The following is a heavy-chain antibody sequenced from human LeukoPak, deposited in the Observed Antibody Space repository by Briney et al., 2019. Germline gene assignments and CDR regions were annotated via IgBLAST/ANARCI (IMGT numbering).Heavy chain of an antibody. J-gene: IGHJ5*02. D-gene: IGHD4-11*01. CDR2: IRSSSKSI. V-gene: IGHV3-21*04. Sequence: PGGSLRLSWAGSRLKFNIHKLSGLGQAQGKGGEGVSSIRSSSKSILYEASVKLRFTISRANAKNSLYLQMNSLRAEDPAVYYCARVRSGLQAFAHWGQGTLVTVPS. CDR1: RLKFNIHK. CDR3: ARVRSGLQAFAH.